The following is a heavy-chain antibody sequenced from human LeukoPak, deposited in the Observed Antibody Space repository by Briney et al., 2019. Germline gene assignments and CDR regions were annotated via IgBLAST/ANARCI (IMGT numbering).Heavy chain of an antibody. CDR1: GYSFTTYW. D-gene: IGHD1-26*01. Sequence: GESLKISCKGSGYSFTTYWIGWVRQMPGKGLEWIGIIFPGDSDTTYSPSLQGQVTISADTSINTAYLQWSSLRASDTAMYYCARRRDLYSGSYYPFDYWGQGTLVTVSS. CDR3: ARRRDLYSGSYYPFDY. CDR2: IFPGDSDT. V-gene: IGHV5-51*01. J-gene: IGHJ4*02.